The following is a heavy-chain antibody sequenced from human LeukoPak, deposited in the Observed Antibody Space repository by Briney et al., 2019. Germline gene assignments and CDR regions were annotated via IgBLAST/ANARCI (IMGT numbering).Heavy chain of an antibody. CDR2: ISGSDGST. D-gene: IGHD3-10*01. Sequence: PGGSLRLSCAASGFTVGSNYMTWVRQAPGKGLEWVSGISGSDGSTNYADSVKGRFTISRDNAKNSLYLQMNILRAEDTAIYYCARGSLVHYYGSGSYRIRAGFDYWGQGTLVTVSA. CDR1: GFTVGSNY. J-gene: IGHJ4*02. V-gene: IGHV3-11*06. CDR3: ARGSLVHYYGSGSYRIRAGFDY.